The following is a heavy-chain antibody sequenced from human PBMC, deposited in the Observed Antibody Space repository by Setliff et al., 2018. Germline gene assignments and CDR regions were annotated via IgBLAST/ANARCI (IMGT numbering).Heavy chain of an antibody. D-gene: IGHD3-16*01. V-gene: IGHV3-7*01. J-gene: IGHJ3*02. Sequence: GGSLRLSCAASGFTFSSYWMSWVRQAPGKGLEWVANIKQDGSEKYYVDSVKGRFTISRDNAKNSLYLQMNSLRAEDTAVYYCALFGDGDTFPIWGQGTMVTVSS. CDR3: ALFGDGDTFPI. CDR1: GFTFSSYW. CDR2: IKQDGSEK.